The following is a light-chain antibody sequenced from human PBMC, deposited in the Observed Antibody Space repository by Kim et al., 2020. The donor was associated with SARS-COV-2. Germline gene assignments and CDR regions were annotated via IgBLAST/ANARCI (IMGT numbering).Light chain of an antibody. CDR1: QVISNY. CDR3: QQYKTYPYT. CDR2: AAS. Sequence: SASVGDRVTISCRASQVISNYLAWFQQKPGKAPKSLIYAASNLQSGVPSNFSGSGSGTDFTLTINSLQPEDFATYYCQQYKTYPYTFGQGTKVEIK. J-gene: IGKJ2*01. V-gene: IGKV1-16*02.